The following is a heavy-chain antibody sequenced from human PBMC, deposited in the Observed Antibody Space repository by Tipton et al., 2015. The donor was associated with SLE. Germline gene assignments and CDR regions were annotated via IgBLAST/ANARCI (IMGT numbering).Heavy chain of an antibody. J-gene: IGHJ2*01. D-gene: IGHD6-19*01. Sequence: TLSLTCAVYGGSFSGYYWNWIRQPPGKGLEWIGTISYSGSTYYNPSLKSRVTISVDTSKNQFSLKLSSVTAADTAVYYCARLLWLVLNWYFDLWGRGTLVTVSS. V-gene: IGHV4-34*01. CDR2: ISYSGST. CDR1: GGSFSGYY. CDR3: ARLLWLVLNWYFDL.